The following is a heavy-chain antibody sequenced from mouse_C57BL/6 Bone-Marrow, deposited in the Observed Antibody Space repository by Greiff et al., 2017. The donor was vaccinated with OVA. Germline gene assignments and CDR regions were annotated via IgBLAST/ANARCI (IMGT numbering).Heavy chain of an antibody. CDR3: ARADYYGSSYDAMYY. CDR1: GYTFTDYY. Sequence: LEESGAELVRPGASVKLSCKASGYTFTDYYINWVKQRPGQGLEWIARIYPGSGNTYYNEKFKGKATLTAEKSSSTAYMQLSSLTSEDSAVYFCARADYYGSSYDAMYYWGQGTSVTVSS. V-gene: IGHV1-76*01. J-gene: IGHJ4*01. D-gene: IGHD1-1*01. CDR2: IYPGSGNT.